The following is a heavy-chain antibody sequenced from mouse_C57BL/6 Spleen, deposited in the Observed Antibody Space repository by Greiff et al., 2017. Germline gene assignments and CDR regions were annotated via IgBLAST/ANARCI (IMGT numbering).Heavy chain of an antibody. D-gene: IGHD1-1*01. J-gene: IGHJ1*03. CDR1: GFNIKDDY. CDR2: IDPENGDT. V-gene: IGHV14-4*01. Sequence: VQLQQSGAELVRPGASVKLSCTASGFNIKDDYMHWVKQRPEQGLEWIGWIDPENGDTEYASKFQGKATITADTSSNTAYLQLSSLTSEDTAVYYWTTGNITTVVATNFDVWGTGTTVTVSS. CDR3: TTGNITTVVATNFDV.